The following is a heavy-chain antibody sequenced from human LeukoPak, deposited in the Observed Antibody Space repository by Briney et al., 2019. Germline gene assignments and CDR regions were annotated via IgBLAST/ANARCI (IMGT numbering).Heavy chain of an antibody. V-gene: IGHV1-2*02. D-gene: IGHD1-14*01. Sequence: ASVKDSFKAFGYTFTGYYMHWVRQAPGQGLEWMGWINPKTGGTSYAHKFQGRVTMTRDTSISTVNMELSRLTSDGTPVYYCARATAENDHWGQGTLVTVSA. J-gene: IGHJ4*02. CDR1: GYTFTGYY. CDR2: INPKTGGT. CDR3: ARATAENDH.